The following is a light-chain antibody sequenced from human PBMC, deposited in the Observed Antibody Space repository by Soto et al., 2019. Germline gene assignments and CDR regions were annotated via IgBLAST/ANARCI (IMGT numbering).Light chain of an antibody. J-gene: IGLJ1*01. CDR3: ATWDDSLNGYV. Sequence: QSALPQPPSASGTPGQRVTISCSGSTSNIGSNTVTWYQQLPGTAPKLLIYSNNQRPAGVPDRFSGSKSGTSASLAISGLQSEDEADYYCATWDDSLNGYVFGTGIKVTVL. V-gene: IGLV1-44*01. CDR2: SNN. CDR1: TSNIGSNT.